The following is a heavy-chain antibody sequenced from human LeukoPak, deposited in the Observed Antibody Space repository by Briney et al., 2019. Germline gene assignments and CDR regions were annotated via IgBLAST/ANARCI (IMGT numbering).Heavy chain of an antibody. J-gene: IGHJ1*01. V-gene: IGHV1-2*02. D-gene: IGHD3-22*01. CDR3: ARSWTPYYYDSSGYYREYFQH. Sequence: ASVKVSCKASGYTFTGYYMHWVRQAPGQGLEWMGWINPNSGGTNYAQKFQGRVTMTRDTSISTAYMELSRLRSDDTAVYYCARSWTPYYYDSSGYYREYFQHRGQGTLVTVSS. CDR2: INPNSGGT. CDR1: GYTFTGYY.